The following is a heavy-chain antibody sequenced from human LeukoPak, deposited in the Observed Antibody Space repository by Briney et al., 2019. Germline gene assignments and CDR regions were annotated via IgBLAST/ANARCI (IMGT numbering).Heavy chain of an antibody. J-gene: IGHJ4*02. CDR1: GYTFTSYG. V-gene: IGHV1-18*01. D-gene: IGHD1-26*01. CDR3: ARDASPLYDSGSYEIDY. Sequence: ASVKVSCKASGYTFTSYGISWVRQAPGQGLEWMGWISAYNGNTNYAQKLQGRVTMTTDTSTSTAYMELRSLRSDDTAVYYCARDASPLYDSGSYEIDYWGQGTLVTVSS. CDR2: ISAYNGNT.